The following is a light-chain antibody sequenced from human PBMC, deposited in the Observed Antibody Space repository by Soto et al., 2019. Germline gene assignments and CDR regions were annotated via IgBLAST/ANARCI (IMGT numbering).Light chain of an antibody. Sequence: QSVLTQPPSVSGAPGQRVTISCTGSSSNIGAGYDVHWYQQLPGTAPKLLIYGNSNRPSGVPDRFSGSKSGTSASLASTGLQAEDEADYYCQYYDSSLSGWKVFGGGTKLTVL. CDR3: QYYDSSLSGWKV. V-gene: IGLV1-40*01. J-gene: IGLJ2*01. CDR1: SSNIGAGYD. CDR2: GNS.